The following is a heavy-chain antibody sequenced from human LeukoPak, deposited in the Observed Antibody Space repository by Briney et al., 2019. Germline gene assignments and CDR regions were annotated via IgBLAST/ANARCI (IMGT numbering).Heavy chain of an antibody. J-gene: IGHJ4*02. CDR3: VRDTGGSGSYPDY. V-gene: IGHV3-7*01. Sequence: GGSLRLSCAASGFTFSSYWMTWVRQAPGKELEWVANMKQDGSEKYFVDSVKGRFTISRDNAKNSVYLQMNSLRAEDSAVYYCVRDTGGSGSYPDYWGQGTLVTVSS. D-gene: IGHD1-26*01. CDR2: MKQDGSEK. CDR1: GFTFSSYW.